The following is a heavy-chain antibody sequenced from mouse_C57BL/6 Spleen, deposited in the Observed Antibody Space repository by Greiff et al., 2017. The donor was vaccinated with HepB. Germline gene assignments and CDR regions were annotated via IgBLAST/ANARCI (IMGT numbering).Heavy chain of an antibody. CDR2: IYPGSGNT. CDR3: ARSFTTVVAPYFDY. CDR1: GYTFTDYY. D-gene: IGHD1-1*01. Sequence: QVHVKQSGAELVRPGASVKLSCKASGYTFTDYYINWVKQRPGQGLEWIARIYPGSGNTYYNEKFKGKATLTADKSSSTAYMQLSSLTSEDSAVYFCARSFTTVVAPYFDYWGQGTTLTVSS. J-gene: IGHJ2*01. V-gene: IGHV1-76*01.